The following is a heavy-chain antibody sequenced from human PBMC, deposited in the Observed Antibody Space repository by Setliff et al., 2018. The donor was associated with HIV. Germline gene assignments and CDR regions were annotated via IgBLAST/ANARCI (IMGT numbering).Heavy chain of an antibody. V-gene: IGHV4-39*01. CDR2: IYYSGTT. Sequence: SETLSLTCTVSGGSISSSSTFYWGWIRQPPGKGLEWIGSIYYSGTTYYNPSLKSRVTISVDTSKNQFSLKLSSVTAADTALYYCARLSRYSYDSSGYYFFDYWGQGSLVTVSS. D-gene: IGHD3-22*01. CDR3: ARLSRYSYDSSGYYFFDY. CDR1: GGSISSSSTFY. J-gene: IGHJ4*02.